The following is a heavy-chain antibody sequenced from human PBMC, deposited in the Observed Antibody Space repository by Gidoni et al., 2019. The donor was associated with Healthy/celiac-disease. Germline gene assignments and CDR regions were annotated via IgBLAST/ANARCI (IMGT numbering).Heavy chain of an antibody. Sequence: LQESGPGLVKPSETLSLTCTVSGGSISSSSYYWGWFRQPPGKGLEWIGSIYYSGSTYYNPSLKSRVTRSVDTSKNQFSLKLSPVTAADTAVYYCARAYDFCSGYYDYWGQGTLVTVSS. CDR3: ARAYDFCSGYYDY. V-gene: IGHV4-39*01. CDR2: IYYSGST. D-gene: IGHD3-3*01. J-gene: IGHJ4*02. CDR1: GGSISSSSYY.